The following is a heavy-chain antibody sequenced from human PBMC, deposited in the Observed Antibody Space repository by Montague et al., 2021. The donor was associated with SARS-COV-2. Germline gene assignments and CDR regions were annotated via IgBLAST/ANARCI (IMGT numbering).Heavy chain of an antibody. D-gene: IGHD3-3*01. CDR1: GGSFSDYY. V-gene: IGHV4-34*01. CDR3: ARGQVTVFGVLIMLPAAGPLDS. CDR2: VDHRGSS. Sequence: SETLSLTCAVYGGSFSDYYWTWIRQAPGKGLEWIGEVDHRGSSSYNPSLQSRLTISVDRSKYQFSLRLTSVTAADTAVYYCARGQVTVFGVLIMLPAAGPLDSWGQGTKVTVSS. J-gene: IGHJ4*02.